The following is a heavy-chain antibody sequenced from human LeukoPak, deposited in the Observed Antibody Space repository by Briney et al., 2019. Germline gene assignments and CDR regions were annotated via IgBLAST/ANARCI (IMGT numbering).Heavy chain of an antibody. J-gene: IGHJ4*02. CDR2: ISYDGSNK. CDR1: GFTFSSYG. CDR3: ARWDIPTADIDY. Sequence: GGSLRLSCAASGFTFSSYGMHWVRQAPGKGLEWVAVISYDGSNKYYADSVKGRFTISRDNSKNTLYLQMNSLRAEDTAVYYCARWDIPTADIDYWGQGTLVTVSS. D-gene: IGHD6-13*01. V-gene: IGHV3-30*03.